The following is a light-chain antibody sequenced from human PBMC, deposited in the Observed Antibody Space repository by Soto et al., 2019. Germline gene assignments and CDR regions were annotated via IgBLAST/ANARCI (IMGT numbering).Light chain of an antibody. CDR2: KAS. J-gene: IGKJ1*01. CDR3: QQYNSYSPT. CDR1: QSISVW. Sequence: IPTTQSPSTLSAPVGAGVTVSCRASQSISVWLAWYQQKAGKAPNLLIYKASRLESGVPSRFSGSGSETEFTLTISGLQPGDSATYYCQQYNSYSPTFGQGNKVDIK. V-gene: IGKV1-5*03.